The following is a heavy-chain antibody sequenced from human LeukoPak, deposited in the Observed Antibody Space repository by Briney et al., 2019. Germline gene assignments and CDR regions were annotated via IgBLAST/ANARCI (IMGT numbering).Heavy chain of an antibody. CDR3: ARDSLGYCSGGSCFVAFDI. CDR2: ISPGGPT. D-gene: IGHD2-15*01. CDR1: GFPFSSHG. Sequence: GGSLRLSCAGSGFPFSSHGMNWVRQAPGKGLEWVSGISPGGPTHYADSVKGRFTISRDNAKNSLYLQMNSLRAEDTAVYYCARDSLGYCSGGSCFVAFDIWGQGTMVTVSS. J-gene: IGHJ3*02. V-gene: IGHV3-21*01.